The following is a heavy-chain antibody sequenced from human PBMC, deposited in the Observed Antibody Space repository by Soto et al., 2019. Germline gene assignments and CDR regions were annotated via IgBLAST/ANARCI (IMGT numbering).Heavy chain of an antibody. J-gene: IGHJ5*02. Sequence: SETLSLTCAVSGYSISSGYYWGWIRQPPGKGLEWIGSIYHSGSTYYNPSLKSRVTISVDTSKDQFSLKLSSVTAADTAVYYCASHISSRWYWWFDPWGKGTMVTVSS. CDR2: IYHSGST. D-gene: IGHD6-13*01. V-gene: IGHV4-38-2*01. CDR1: GYSISSGYY. CDR3: ASHISSRWYWWFDP.